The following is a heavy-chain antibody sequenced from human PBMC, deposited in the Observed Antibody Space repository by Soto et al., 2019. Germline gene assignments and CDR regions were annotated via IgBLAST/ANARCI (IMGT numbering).Heavy chain of an antibody. CDR2: IYYSGST. D-gene: IGHD3-10*01. CDR1: GGSISSSSYY. V-gene: IGHV4-39*07. J-gene: IGHJ6*02. Sequence: SLTCTVSGGSISSSSYYWGWIRQPPGKGLEWIGSIYYSGSTYYNPSLKSRVTISVDRSKNQFSLKLSSVTAADTAVYYCARATMVRGVWSPGYYYGMDVWGQGTTVTVSS. CDR3: ARATMVRGVWSPGYYYGMDV.